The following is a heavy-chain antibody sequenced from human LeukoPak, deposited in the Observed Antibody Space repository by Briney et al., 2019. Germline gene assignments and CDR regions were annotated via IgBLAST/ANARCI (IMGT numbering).Heavy chain of an antibody. J-gene: IGHJ3*02. CDR2: IRYDGTNK. D-gene: IGHD5-18*01. CDR1: GFTFSSYG. Sequence: GGSLRLSCAASGFTFSSYGMHWVRQAPGKGLEWVAFIRYDGTNKYYADFVKGRFTISRDNSKNTLYLQMNSLRAEDTAVYYCARPDTVMIRNDAFDIWGQGTMVTVSS. V-gene: IGHV3-30*02. CDR3: ARPDTVMIRNDAFDI.